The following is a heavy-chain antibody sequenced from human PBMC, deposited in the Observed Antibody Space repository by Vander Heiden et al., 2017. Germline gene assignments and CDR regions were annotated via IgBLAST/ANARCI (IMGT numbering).Heavy chain of an antibody. Sequence: EVQLVESGEDLVQPGGSLRLSCAASGFTFSNYWMSWVRQAPGKGLEWVANINQDGSVEYYVDSVKGRFTISRDNSKNSVYLQMNSLRAEDTAVYYCARKYYYDSTGYQYFFDYLGQGTLVTVSS. V-gene: IGHV3-7*01. J-gene: IGHJ4*02. D-gene: IGHD3-22*01. CDR3: ARKYYYDSTGYQYFFDY. CDR2: INQDGSVE. CDR1: GFTFSNYW.